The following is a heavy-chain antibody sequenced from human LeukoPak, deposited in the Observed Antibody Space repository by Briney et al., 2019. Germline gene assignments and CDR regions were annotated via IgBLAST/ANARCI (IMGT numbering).Heavy chain of an antibody. D-gene: IGHD3-22*01. CDR1: GFTFSSYS. J-gene: IGHJ4*02. V-gene: IGHV3-21*01. CDR2: ISGSSNYI. Sequence: GGSLRLSCAASGFTFSSYSMNWVRQAPGKGLEWVSSISGSSNYIYYADSVKGRFTNSRDNAKNSLYLQMNSLRAEDTAVYYCARATFYYGSSGYYYWGQGTLVTVSS. CDR3: ARATFYYGSSGYYY.